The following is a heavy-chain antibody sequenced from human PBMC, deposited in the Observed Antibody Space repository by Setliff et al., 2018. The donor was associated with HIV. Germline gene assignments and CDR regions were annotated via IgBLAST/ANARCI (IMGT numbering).Heavy chain of an antibody. J-gene: IGHJ4*02. Sequence: SETLSLTCTVSGGSITGYFWNWIRQSPGKGREWIGYIYYNGNTNYNPTLNSRGTISVDTSKNQFSLKLTSVTAADTAVYYCAREIYGGNSRPFDYWGQGTLVTVSS. CDR3: AREIYGGNSRPFDY. CDR2: IYYNGNT. D-gene: IGHD4-17*01. CDR1: GGSITGYF. V-gene: IGHV4-59*01.